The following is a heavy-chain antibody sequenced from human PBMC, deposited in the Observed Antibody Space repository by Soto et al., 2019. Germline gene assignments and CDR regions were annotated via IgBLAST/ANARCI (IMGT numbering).Heavy chain of an antibody. CDR1: GYTFTSYG. CDR3: ARGYSSGWYEDWFDP. D-gene: IGHD6-19*01. Sequence: GASVKVSCKASGYTFTSYGISWVRQAPGQRLEWMGWISAYNDNTNYAQKLQGRVTMTTDTSTSTAYMELRSLRSDDTAVYYCARGYSSGWYEDWFDPWGQGTLVTVS. J-gene: IGHJ5*02. V-gene: IGHV1-18*01. CDR2: ISAYNDNT.